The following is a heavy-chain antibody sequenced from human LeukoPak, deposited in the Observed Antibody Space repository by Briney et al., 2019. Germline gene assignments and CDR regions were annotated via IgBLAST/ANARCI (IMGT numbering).Heavy chain of an antibody. Sequence: PSETLSLTCAVYGGSFSGYYWRWVRQPPGKGLEWIGEINHSGSTNYNPSLKSRVTISVDTSKNQFSLKLSSVTAADTAVYYCARAPYYYDSSGYYRHYYGMDVWGQGTTVTVSS. J-gene: IGHJ6*02. CDR3: ARAPYYYDSSGYYRHYYGMDV. V-gene: IGHV4-34*01. CDR2: INHSGST. D-gene: IGHD3-22*01. CDR1: GGSFSGYY.